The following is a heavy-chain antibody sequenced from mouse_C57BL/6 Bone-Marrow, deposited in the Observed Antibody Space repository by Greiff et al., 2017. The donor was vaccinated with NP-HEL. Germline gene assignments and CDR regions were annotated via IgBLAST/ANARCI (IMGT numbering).Heavy chain of an antibody. D-gene: IGHD2-4*01. Sequence: QVQLKQSGAELVKPGASVKISCKASGYAFSSYWMTWVKQRPGKGLEWIGQIYPGDGDTNYNGKFKGKATLTADKSSSTAYMQLSSLTSEDSAVYFCARGGLRLWFAYWGQGTLVTVSA. J-gene: IGHJ3*01. CDR3: ARGGLRLWFAY. CDR2: IYPGDGDT. V-gene: IGHV1-80*01. CDR1: GYAFSSYW.